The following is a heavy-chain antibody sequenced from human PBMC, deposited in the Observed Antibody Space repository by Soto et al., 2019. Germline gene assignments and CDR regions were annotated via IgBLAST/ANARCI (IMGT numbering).Heavy chain of an antibody. CDR2: IIPSPART. CDR1: GGTFSNSP. J-gene: IGHJ4*02. D-gene: IGHD1-26*01. V-gene: IGHV1-69*08. Sequence: QVQLVQSGAELRKPGSAVKLSCKASGGTFSNSPISWVRQIPGQGPEWMGRIIPSPARTIYSRKFRGRVTLTADNSTQTVYMTLSSLTTEDSGGYYCASDQVGASSFDYWGQGTRVTVSS. CDR3: ASDQVGASSFDY.